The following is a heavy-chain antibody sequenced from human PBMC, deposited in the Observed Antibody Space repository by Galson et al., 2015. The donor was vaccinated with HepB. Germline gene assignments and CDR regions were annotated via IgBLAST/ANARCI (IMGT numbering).Heavy chain of an antibody. CDR2: ISSSGSNI. CDR1: GFTFSDYY. D-gene: IGHD2-2*01. Sequence: SLRLSCAASGFTFSDYYMSWIRQAPGKGLEWVSYISSSGSNIYYADSVKGRFTISRDNAKNSLYLQMNSLRAEDTAVYYCAREVVVPAALFYFDYWGQGTLVSVSS. CDR3: AREVVVPAALFYFDY. V-gene: IGHV3-11*01. J-gene: IGHJ4*02.